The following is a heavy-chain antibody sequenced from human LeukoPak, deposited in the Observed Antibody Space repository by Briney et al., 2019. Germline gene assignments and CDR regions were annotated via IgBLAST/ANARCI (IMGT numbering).Heavy chain of an antibody. V-gene: IGHV3-23*01. CDR3: ARWGNDYSQFDS. J-gene: IGHJ4*02. D-gene: IGHD4-11*01. CDR2: VSGSGDNT. Sequence: GGSLRLSCAASGFTFSSYMMNWVRQAPGKGLEWVSVVSGSGDNTNYADSVKGRFTISRDNSKNTLFLQMNSLRTEDTAVYFCARWGNDYSQFDSWGQGTLVTVS. CDR1: GFTFSSYM.